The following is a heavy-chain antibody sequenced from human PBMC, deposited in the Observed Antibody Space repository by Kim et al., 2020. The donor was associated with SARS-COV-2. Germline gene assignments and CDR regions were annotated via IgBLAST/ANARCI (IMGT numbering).Heavy chain of an antibody. CDR1: GFTFSSYA. J-gene: IGHJ5*02. Sequence: GGSLRLSCAASGFTFSSYAMSWVRQAPGKGLEWVSAISGSGGSTYYADSVKGRFTISRDNSKNTLYLQMNSLRAEDTAVYYCAKDQSRGTMVRGVSPNWFDPWGQGTLVTVSS. V-gene: IGHV3-23*01. CDR2: ISGSGGST. CDR3: AKDQSRGTMVRGVSPNWFDP. D-gene: IGHD3-10*01.